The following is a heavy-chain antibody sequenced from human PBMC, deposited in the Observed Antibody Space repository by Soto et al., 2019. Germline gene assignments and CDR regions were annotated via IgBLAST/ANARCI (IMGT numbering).Heavy chain of an antibody. Sequence: QLQLQESGSRLVKPSQTLSLTCAVSGGSIDSGGYSCNWIRQPPGKGLEWIGYIYHTGAAHYNAALKGRVSLSVDMSKNQFSLQMTSVTAADTAVYYCVRASSILPFDPWGQGIFVTVSS. CDR2: IYHTGAA. CDR3: VRASSILPFDP. CDR1: GGSIDSGGYS. J-gene: IGHJ5*02. V-gene: IGHV4-30-2*05. D-gene: IGHD2-21*01.